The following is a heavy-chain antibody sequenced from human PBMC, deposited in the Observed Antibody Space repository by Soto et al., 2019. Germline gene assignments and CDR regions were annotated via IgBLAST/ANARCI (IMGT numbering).Heavy chain of an antibody. CDR1: RFTFSNYA. J-gene: IGHJ6*02. CDR2: ITGSGTPT. Sequence: SCAASRFTFSNYAMTWVRQAPGKGLEWVSAITGSGTPTYYADSVKGRFTISRDNSGNTLFLEMYSQRAEDTAVYYCARYIPGVRYYGMDVWGQGTTGTVSS. CDR3: ARYIPGVRYYGMDV. V-gene: IGHV3-23*01. D-gene: IGHD5-18*01.